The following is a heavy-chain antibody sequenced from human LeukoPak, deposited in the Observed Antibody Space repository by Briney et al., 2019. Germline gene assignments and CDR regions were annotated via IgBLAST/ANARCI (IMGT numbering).Heavy chain of an antibody. Sequence: PGGSLRLSCAASGFTFSSYGMHWVRKAPGKGLEWVTVISYDGSSKDCADSVKGRFTISRDNSKNTLYLQMNSLRTEDTAVYYCARGSVRGVMVDYWGQGTLVTVSS. V-gene: IGHV3-30*03. CDR2: ISYDGSSK. J-gene: IGHJ4*02. CDR3: ARGSVRGVMVDY. D-gene: IGHD3-10*01. CDR1: GFTFSSYG.